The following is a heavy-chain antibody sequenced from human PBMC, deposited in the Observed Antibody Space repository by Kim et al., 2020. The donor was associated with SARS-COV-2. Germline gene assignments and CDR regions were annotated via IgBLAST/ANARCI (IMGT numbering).Heavy chain of an antibody. D-gene: IGHD2-8*02. CDR3: ATDIYWAVNY. Sequence: GGSLRLSCAASGFTFSDSHLNWIRQTPGKGLEWVSYIGSGGNTDDADSVKSRFTISRDNPKNSLFLQMNSLRPEDTAVYYCATDIYWAVNYWAQGTLVTVSS. CDR1: GFTFSDSH. V-gene: IGHV3-11*06. J-gene: IGHJ4*02. CDR2: IGSGGNT.